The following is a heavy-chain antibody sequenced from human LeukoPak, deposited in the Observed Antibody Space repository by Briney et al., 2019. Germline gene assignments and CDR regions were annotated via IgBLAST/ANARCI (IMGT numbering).Heavy chain of an antibody. CDR2: VSNTVSYTGDT. CDR1: GASIIDDS. CDR3: ARLGNCGYDCYAADY. D-gene: IGHD2-21*02. J-gene: IGHJ4*02. V-gene: IGHV4-59*08. Sequence: SETLSLTCSVSGASIIDDSWTWVRQPPGKGLEWIGFVSNTVSYTGDTSYYNPSLRSRVTMSLDTSMNQFSLKLCSVTAADTAVYYCARLGNCGYDCYAADYWGQGTLVTVSS.